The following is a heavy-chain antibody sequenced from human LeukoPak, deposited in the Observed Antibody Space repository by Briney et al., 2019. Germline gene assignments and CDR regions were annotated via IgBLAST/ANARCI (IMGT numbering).Heavy chain of an antibody. CDR2: ISGSGTTI. V-gene: IGHV3-48*03. D-gene: IGHD2-8*01. CDR3: AREDSGTSAEYFQH. CDR1: GXIFRNYD. Sequence: PGGSLRLSCAASGXIFRNYDMNWVRQAPGKGLEWVSYISGSGTTIYSADSVKGRFTISRDNAKNSLYLQMNSLRAEDTAVYYCAREDSGTSAEYFQHWGQGTLVSVSS. J-gene: IGHJ1*01.